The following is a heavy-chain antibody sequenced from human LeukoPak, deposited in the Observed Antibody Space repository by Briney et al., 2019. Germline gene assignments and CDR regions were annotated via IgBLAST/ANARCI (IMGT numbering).Heavy chain of an antibody. CDR1: GGSISSYY. CDR3: ARKSLTGRFNDYDVWSFDP. CDR2: MYYSGST. J-gene: IGHJ2*01. D-gene: IGHD5-12*01. V-gene: IGHV4-59*08. Sequence: SETLSLTCTVSGGSISSYYWSWIRQPPGKGLEWIGYMYYSGSTDYNPSLKSRVTLSVDTSNNHFSLNLYSVTAADTAVYYCARKSLTGRFNDYDVWSFDPWGRGTLVTVSS.